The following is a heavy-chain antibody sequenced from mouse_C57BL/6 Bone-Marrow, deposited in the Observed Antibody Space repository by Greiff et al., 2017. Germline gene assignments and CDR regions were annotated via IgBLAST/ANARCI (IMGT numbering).Heavy chain of an antibody. Sequence: VQLQQSGAELVRPGASVKLSCTASGFNIKDDYMHWVKQRPEQGLEWIGWIDPENGDPEYASKFQGKATITAYPSSNPAYLQLSSLPSEDTAVYYCTTCLLLLIYAMDYWGQGTSVTVSS. CDR2: IDPENGDP. J-gene: IGHJ4*01. D-gene: IGHD1-1*01. CDR3: TTCLLLLIYAMDY. V-gene: IGHV14-4*01. CDR1: GFNIKDDY.